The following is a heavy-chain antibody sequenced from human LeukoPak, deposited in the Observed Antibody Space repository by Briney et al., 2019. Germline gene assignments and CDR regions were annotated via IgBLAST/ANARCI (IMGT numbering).Heavy chain of an antibody. CDR2: INPSGGST. CDR3: ARVRERAYCGGDCYSIQDY. V-gene: IGHV1-46*01. Sequence: GASVKVSCKASGYTFTSYYMHWVRQAPGQGLEWMGIINPSGGSTSYAQKFQGRVTMTRDTSTSTAYMELRSLRSDDTAVYYCARVRERAYCGGDCYSIQDYWGQGTLVTVSS. J-gene: IGHJ4*02. CDR1: GYTFTSYY. D-gene: IGHD2-21*02.